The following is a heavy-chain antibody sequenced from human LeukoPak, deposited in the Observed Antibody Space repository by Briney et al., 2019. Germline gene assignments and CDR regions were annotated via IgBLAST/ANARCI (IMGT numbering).Heavy chain of an antibody. CDR2: ITASGTTT. D-gene: IGHD3-10*01. V-gene: IGHV3-23*01. J-gene: IGHJ4*02. Sequence: GGSLRLSCAASGLTFSKYAMTWVRQAPGKGLEWVSAITASGTTTYYADSVKGRFTISRDDSKNTLSLQMDSLSAEDTALYYCAKYISDSGAYYAFDYWGQGTLVTVSS. CDR1: GLTFSKYA. CDR3: AKYISDSGAYYAFDY.